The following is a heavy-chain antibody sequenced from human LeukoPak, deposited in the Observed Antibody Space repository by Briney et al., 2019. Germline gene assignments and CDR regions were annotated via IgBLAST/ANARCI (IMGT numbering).Heavy chain of an antibody. V-gene: IGHV4-30-4*01. CDR2: ISYSGSA. CDR3: ARVVVVAASNWFDP. J-gene: IGHJ5*02. CDR1: GASISSGDYY. D-gene: IGHD2-15*01. Sequence: SRTLSLTCTVSGASISSGDYYWSWIRQPPGKGLEWIGYISYSGSAYYNPSLKSRVTISVDTSENQFSLRLSSVTAADTAVYYCARVVVVAASNWFDPWGQGTLVTVSS.